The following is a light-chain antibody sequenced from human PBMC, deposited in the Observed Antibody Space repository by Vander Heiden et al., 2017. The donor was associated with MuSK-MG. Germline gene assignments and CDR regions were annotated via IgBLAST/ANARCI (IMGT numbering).Light chain of an antibody. CDR2: EVS. Sequence: QSALTHPAPVSGSPGQSITLSCTGTSSEVGGYNHVSWYQQHPGKAPKLMIDEVSNRPSGVSNLFSGSKSGNTASLTISGLQAEDEADYYCSSYTSSSTWVFGGGTKLTVL. CDR3: SSYTSSSTWV. CDR1: SSEVGGYNH. J-gene: IGLJ3*02. V-gene: IGLV2-14*01.